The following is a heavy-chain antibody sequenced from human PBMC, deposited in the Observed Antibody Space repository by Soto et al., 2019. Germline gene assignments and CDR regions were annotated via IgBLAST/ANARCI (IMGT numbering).Heavy chain of an antibody. V-gene: IGHV3-30*18. CDR3: AKDSISRAVAGFCPCY. D-gene: IGHD6-19*01. J-gene: IGHJ4*02. CDR1: GFPFGDFG. Sequence: GGSLRLSCAASGFPFGDFGMHWLRQAPGKGLEWVAVISHDGSDKFYADSVKARFTISRDNSKNTLYLQMNSLRAEDTAVYYCAKDSISRAVAGFCPCYWGQGTLVTVSS. CDR2: ISHDGSDK.